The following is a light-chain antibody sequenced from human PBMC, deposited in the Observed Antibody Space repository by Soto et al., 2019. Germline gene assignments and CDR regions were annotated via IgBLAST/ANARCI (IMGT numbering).Light chain of an antibody. CDR2: STY. Sequence: DIQMTQSPSSLSASVGDRVTITCRASQSISYYLNWYQQKQGIAPSYLLYSTYTLQSGVPSQCSGSASGTEFTLTSSSLQPKEFATYYCQQSYSTTWTFGPGTKVDI. CDR3: QQSYSTTWT. V-gene: IGKV1-39*01. CDR1: QSISYY. J-gene: IGKJ1*01.